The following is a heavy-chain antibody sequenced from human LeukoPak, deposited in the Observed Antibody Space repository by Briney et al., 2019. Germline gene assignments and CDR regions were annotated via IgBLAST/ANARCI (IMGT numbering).Heavy chain of an antibody. J-gene: IGHJ6*03. CDR3: ARNAGELSAYYYYYMDV. CDR2: IYHSGST. V-gene: IGHV4-38-2*02. D-gene: IGHD3-10*01. Sequence: SETRSLTCTVSSYSISSGYYWGWIRQPPGKGLEWIGSIYHSGSTYYNPSLKSRVTISVDTSKNQFSLKLSSVTAADTAVYYCARNAGELSAYYYYYMDVWGKGTTVTISS. CDR1: SYSISSGYY.